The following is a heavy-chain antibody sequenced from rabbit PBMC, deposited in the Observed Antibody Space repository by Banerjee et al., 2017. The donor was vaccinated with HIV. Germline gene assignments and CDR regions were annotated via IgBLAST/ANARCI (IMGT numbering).Heavy chain of an antibody. J-gene: IGHJ6*01. CDR2: IDPVFGST. CDR3: ARDSGTSFSSYGMDL. Sequence: QEQLEESGGGLVQPGGSLKLSCKASGFDFSRYGVSWVRQAPGKGLEWIGYIDPVFGSTYYASWVNGRFTISKTSSTTVTLQVTSLTAADTATYFCARDSGTSFSSYGMDLWGQGTLVTVS. CDR1: GFDFSRYG. D-gene: IGHD8-1*01. V-gene: IGHV1S39*01.